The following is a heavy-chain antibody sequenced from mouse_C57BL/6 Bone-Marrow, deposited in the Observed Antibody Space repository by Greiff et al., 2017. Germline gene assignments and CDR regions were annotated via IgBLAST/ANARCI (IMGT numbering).Heavy chain of an antibody. D-gene: IGHD2-1*01. CDR1: GYTFTSYW. Sequence: QVQLQQPGAELVMPGASVKLSCKASGYTFTSYWMHWVKQRPGQGLAWIGEIDPSDSYTNYNQKFKGKSTLTVDKSSSTAYMQLSSLTSEDSAVYYCAVYYGNPWFAYWGQGTLVTVSA. J-gene: IGHJ3*01. CDR2: IDPSDSYT. CDR3: AVYYGNPWFAY. V-gene: IGHV1-69*01.